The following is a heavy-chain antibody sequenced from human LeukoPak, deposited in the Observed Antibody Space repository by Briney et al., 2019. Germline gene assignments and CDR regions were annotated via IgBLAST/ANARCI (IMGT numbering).Heavy chain of an antibody. J-gene: IGHJ4*02. D-gene: IGHD3-22*01. V-gene: IGHV4-39*01. CDR1: GGSISSSSYY. CDR2: IYYSGRT. CDR3: APVLVDYVSSGHPN. Sequence: SETLSLTCTVSGGSISSSSYYWGWIRQPPGKGLEWIGSIYYSGRTYYNPSLKSRVTISVDTSKNQFSLKLSSVTAADTAVYYCAPVLVDYVSSGHPNWGQGTLVTVSS.